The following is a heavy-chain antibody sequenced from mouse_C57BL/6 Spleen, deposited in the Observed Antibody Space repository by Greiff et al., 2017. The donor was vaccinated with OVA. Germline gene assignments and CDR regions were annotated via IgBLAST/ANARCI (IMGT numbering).Heavy chain of an antibody. D-gene: IGHD1-1*01. CDR3: ARGEGYYGSSAGY. CDR2: IYPSDSET. CDR1: GYTFTSYW. Sequence: QVQLQQPGAELVRPGSSVKLSCKASGYTFTSYWMDWVKQRPGQGLEWIGNIYPSDSETHYNQKFKDKATLTADKSSSTAYLQLSSLTSEDSAVSSWARGEGYYGSSAGYWGQGTTLTVSS. V-gene: IGHV1-61*01. J-gene: IGHJ2*01.